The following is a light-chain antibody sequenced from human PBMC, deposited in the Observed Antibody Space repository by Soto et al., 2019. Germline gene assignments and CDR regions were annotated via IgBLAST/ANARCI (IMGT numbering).Light chain of an antibody. CDR3: RSYTSSAFVV. Sequence: QSALTQPASVSGSPGQSITISCTGTSSDVGTYNYVSWYQQHPGKAPKLIIYGVTNRPSGVSNRFSGSKSGNTASLTISGLQAEDEAGYYCRSYTSSAFVVFGGGTKLTVL. CDR2: GVT. J-gene: IGLJ2*01. V-gene: IGLV2-14*01. CDR1: SSDVGTYNY.